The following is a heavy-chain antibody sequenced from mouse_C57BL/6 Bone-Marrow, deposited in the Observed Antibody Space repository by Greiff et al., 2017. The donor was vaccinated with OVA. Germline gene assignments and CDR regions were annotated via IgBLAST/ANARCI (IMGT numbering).Heavy chain of an antibody. CDR2: IWRGGST. Sequence: QVQLKESGPGLVQPSQSLSITCTVSGFSLTSYGVHWVRQSPGKGLEWLGVIWRGGSTDYNAAFMSRLSITKDNSKSQVFFKMNSLQSDDTAIYYCAKNSELGRGRYYFDYWGQGTTLTVSS. V-gene: IGHV2-5*01. CDR3: AKNSELGRGRYYFDY. D-gene: IGHD4-1*01. J-gene: IGHJ2*01. CDR1: GFSLTSYG.